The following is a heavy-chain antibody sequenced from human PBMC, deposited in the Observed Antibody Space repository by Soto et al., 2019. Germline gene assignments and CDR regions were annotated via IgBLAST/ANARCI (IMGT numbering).Heavy chain of an antibody. CDR3: AGAKIIMIVLVTDYYYYGMAV. CDR2: INHSGST. D-gene: IGHD3-22*01. V-gene: IGHV4-34*01. CDR1: GGSFSGYY. J-gene: IGHJ6*02. Sequence: SDTLSLTCAVSGGSFSGYYWSWIRQPPGKGLEWIGEINHSGSTNYNPSLKSRVTISVDTSKNQFSLKLSSVTAADTAVYYCAGAKIIMIVLVTDYYYYGMAVWGQGTTVTVSS.